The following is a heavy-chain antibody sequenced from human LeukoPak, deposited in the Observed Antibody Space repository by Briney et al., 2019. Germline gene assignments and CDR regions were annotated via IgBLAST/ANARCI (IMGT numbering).Heavy chain of an antibody. D-gene: IGHD2/OR15-2a*01. V-gene: IGHV3-23*01. CDR3: ARNIRGLVPNQFYGMDV. CDR2: ISGSGGST. Sequence: GGSLRLSCAASGFTFSSYAMSWVRQAPGKGLEWVSAISGSGGSTYYADSVKGRFTISRDNAKNSLYLQMNSLRAEDTAVYYCARNIRGLVPNQFYGMDVWGQGTTVTVSS. J-gene: IGHJ6*02. CDR1: GFTFSSYA.